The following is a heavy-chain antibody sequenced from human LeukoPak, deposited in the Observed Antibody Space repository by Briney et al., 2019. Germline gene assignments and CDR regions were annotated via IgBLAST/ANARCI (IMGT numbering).Heavy chain of an antibody. Sequence: PGGSLRLSCAASGFTFSSYGMHWVRQAPGKGLEWVAVIWYDGSNKYYADSVKGRFTISRGNSKNTLYLQMNSLRAEDTAVYYCARGRYYYDSSGYSNAFDIWGQGTMVTVSS. CDR2: IWYDGSNK. CDR3: ARGRYYYDSSGYSNAFDI. J-gene: IGHJ3*02. CDR1: GFTFSSYG. D-gene: IGHD3-22*01. V-gene: IGHV3-33*01.